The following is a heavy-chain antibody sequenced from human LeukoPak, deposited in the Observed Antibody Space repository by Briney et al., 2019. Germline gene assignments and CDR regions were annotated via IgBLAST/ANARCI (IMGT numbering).Heavy chain of an antibody. CDR1: GFTVSSNY. J-gene: IGHJ4*02. Sequence: GGSLRLSYAASGFTVSSNYMSWVRQAPGKGLEWVSVIYSGGSTYYADSVKGRFTISRHNSKNTLYLQMNSLRAEDTAVYYCASAGYSSGWYPYYFDYWGQGTLVTVSS. D-gene: IGHD6-19*01. CDR3: ASAGYSSGWYPYYFDY. CDR2: IYSGGST. V-gene: IGHV3-53*04.